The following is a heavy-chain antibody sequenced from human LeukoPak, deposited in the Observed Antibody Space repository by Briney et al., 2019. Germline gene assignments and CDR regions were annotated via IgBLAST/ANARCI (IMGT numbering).Heavy chain of an antibody. V-gene: IGHV4-38-2*01. CDR3: ARRQVGAPFDY. CDR2: IYHSGST. Sequence: SETLSLTCAVSGYSISSGYYWGWIRQPPGKGLEWIGSIYHSGSTYYNPSLKSRVTISVDTSKNQFSLKLSSVTAADTAMYYCARRQVGAPFDYWGQGTLVTVSS. D-gene: IGHD4/OR15-4a*01. CDR1: GYSISSGYY. J-gene: IGHJ4*02.